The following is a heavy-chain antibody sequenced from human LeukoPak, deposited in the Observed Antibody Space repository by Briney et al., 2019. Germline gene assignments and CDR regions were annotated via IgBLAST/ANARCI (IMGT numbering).Heavy chain of an antibody. CDR1: GYTFSNYW. V-gene: IGHV5-51*01. CDR3: ARRPRGDNSSAYFDY. D-gene: IGHD6-6*01. CDR2: IYPSDSDT. J-gene: IGHJ4*02. Sequence: GESLQISCKGSGYTFSNYWIAWVRQMPGKGLEWMGIIYPSDSDTRYSPSFQGQVTISADKSITTAYLQWSSLKASDTAMYYCARRPRGDNSSAYFDYWGQGTLVTVSS.